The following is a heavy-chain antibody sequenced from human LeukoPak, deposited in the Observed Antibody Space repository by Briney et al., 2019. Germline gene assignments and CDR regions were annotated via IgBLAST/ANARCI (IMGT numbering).Heavy chain of an antibody. J-gene: IGHJ4*02. CDR1: GYTFTSYD. V-gene: IGHV1-8*01. D-gene: IGHD2-8*01. CDR2: MNPNSGNT. CDR3: ARLRSQWVHFDY. Sequence: ASVKVSCKASGYTFTSYDINWVRQATGQGLEWMGWMNPNSGNTGYAQKFQGRVTMTRNTSISTAYMELSSLRSEDMAVYYCARLRSQWVHFDYWGQGTLVTVSS.